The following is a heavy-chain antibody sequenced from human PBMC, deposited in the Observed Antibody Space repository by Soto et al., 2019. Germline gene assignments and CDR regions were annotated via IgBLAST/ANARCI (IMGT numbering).Heavy chain of an antibody. Sequence: CKASGYTFTGYYMHWVRQAPGQGLEWMGWINPNSGGTNYAQKFQGWVTMTRDTSISTAYMELSRLRSDDTAVYYCARDHYSTYYYYGMDVWGQGTTVTVSS. V-gene: IGHV1-2*04. CDR2: INPNSGGT. D-gene: IGHD4-4*01. CDR3: ARDHYSTYYYYGMDV. J-gene: IGHJ6*02. CDR1: GYTFTGYY.